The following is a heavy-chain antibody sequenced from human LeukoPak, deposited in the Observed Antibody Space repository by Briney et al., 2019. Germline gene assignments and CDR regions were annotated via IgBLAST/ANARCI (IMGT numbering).Heavy chain of an antibody. J-gene: IGHJ1*01. D-gene: IGHD6-13*01. V-gene: IGHV3-9*01. CDR3: AKVGSPLAAAGTRAEYFQH. CDR1: GFTFDDYA. Sequence: PGRSLRLSCAASGFTFDDYAMHWVRQAPGKGLEWVSGISWNSGSIGYADSVKGRFTISRDNAKNSLYLQVNSLRAEDTALYYCAKVGSPLAAAGTRAEYFQHWGQGTLVTVSS. CDR2: ISWNSGSI.